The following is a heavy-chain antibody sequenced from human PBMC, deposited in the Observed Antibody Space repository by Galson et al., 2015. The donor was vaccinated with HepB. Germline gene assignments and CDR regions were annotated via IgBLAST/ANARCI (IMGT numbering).Heavy chain of an antibody. J-gene: IGHJ4*02. CDR2: ISYDGSNK. CDR3: AKDDGERWLQLAS. V-gene: IGHV3-30*18. D-gene: IGHD5-24*01. Sequence: LRLSCAASGFTFSSYGMHWVRQAPGKGLEWVAVISYDGSNKYYADSVKGRFTISRDNSKNTLYLQMNSLRAEDTAVYYCAKDDGERWLQLASWGQGTLVTVSS. CDR1: GFTFSSYG.